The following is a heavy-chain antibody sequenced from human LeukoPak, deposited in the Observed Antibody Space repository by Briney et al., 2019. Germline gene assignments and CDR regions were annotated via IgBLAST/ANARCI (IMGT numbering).Heavy chain of an antibody. CDR2: INPSGGST. Sequence: ASVKVSCKASGYAFTSYYMHWVRQAPGQGLEWMGIINPSGGSTSYAQKFQGRVTMTRDTSTSTVYMELSSLRSEDTAVYYCAVGWERYYYGMDVWGQGTTVTVSS. V-gene: IGHV1-46*01. CDR1: GYAFTSYY. CDR3: AVGWERYYYGMDV. J-gene: IGHJ6*02. D-gene: IGHD1-1*01.